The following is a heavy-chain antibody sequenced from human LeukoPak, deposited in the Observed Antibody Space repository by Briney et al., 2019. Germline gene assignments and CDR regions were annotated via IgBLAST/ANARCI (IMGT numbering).Heavy chain of an antibody. J-gene: IGHJ4*02. V-gene: IGHV3-30*18. D-gene: IGHD5-18*01. CDR1: GFTLSSYV. Sequence: PGSSLRLSCAASGFTLSSYVMHWVRQAPGKGLEWVAIISYDGSNKHYADSGKGRFTISRDNSKNTLFLQINSLRAEDTAVYYCAKDRTSVHLWLSDLDYWGQGTLVTVSS. CDR2: ISYDGSNK. CDR3: AKDRTSVHLWLSDLDY.